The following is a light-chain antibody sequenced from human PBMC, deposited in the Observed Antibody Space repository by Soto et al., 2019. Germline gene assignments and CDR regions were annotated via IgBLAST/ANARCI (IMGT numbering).Light chain of an antibody. J-gene: IGKJ1*01. V-gene: IGKV3-20*01. CDR1: QSVSSSY. Sequence: EIVLTQSPGTLSLSPGERATLSCRASQSVSSSYLAWYQQNPGQAPRLLIYGASSRATGIPDRFSGSGSGTDFTLTISRLEPEDCAVYYCQQYGSSPTWTFGQGTKVEIK. CDR3: QQYGSSPTWT. CDR2: GAS.